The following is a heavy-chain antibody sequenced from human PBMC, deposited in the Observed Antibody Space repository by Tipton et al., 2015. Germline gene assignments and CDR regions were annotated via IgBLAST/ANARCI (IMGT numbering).Heavy chain of an antibody. Sequence: TLSLTCDVSGYSITNNFFWGWIRQPPGKGLEWIGYISYTDGAHYNPALKSRVTISVDTSKNQFSLTLNSVAAADTAVYYCARDLEHGMDVWGHGTTVTVSS. D-gene: IGHD5-24*01. V-gene: IGHV4-28*03. J-gene: IGHJ6*02. CDR1: GYSITNNFF. CDR2: ISYTDGA. CDR3: ARDLEHGMDV.